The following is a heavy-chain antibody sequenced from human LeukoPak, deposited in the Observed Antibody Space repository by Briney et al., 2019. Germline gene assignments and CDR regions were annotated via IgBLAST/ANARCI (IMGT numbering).Heavy chain of an antibody. Sequence: GESLKISCKGSGYSFTSYWIGWVRQMPGKGLEWMGIIYPGDSDTRYSPSFQGQVTISADKSISTAYLQWSSLKASDTAMYYCARLRGYCSSTSCSALYNWFDPWGQGTLVTVSS. CDR3: ARLRGYCSSTSCSALYNWFDP. V-gene: IGHV5-51*01. CDR2: IYPGDSDT. CDR1: GYSFTSYW. J-gene: IGHJ5*02. D-gene: IGHD2-2*01.